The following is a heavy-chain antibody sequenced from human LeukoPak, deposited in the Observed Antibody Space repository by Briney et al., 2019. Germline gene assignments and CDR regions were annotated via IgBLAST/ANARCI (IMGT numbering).Heavy chain of an antibody. CDR3: VGGSYYFDY. D-gene: IGHD1-26*01. CDR1: GFTFSSYW. J-gene: IGHJ4*02. CDR2: INSNGSTT. V-gene: IGHV3-74*01. Sequence: GRSLRLSCAPSGFTFSSYWMHWVRQAPGKGLVWVSRINSNGSTTSYGDSVKGRITISRDNAKNTLYLQMTSLRAEYTAVNYCVGGSYYFDYWGQGTLVTVSS.